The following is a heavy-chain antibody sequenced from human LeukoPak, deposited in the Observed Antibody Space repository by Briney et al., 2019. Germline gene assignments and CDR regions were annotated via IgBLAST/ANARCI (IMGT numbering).Heavy chain of an antibody. CDR2: INPNSGGA. CDR1: GYTFTGYY. Sequence: GASVKVSCKASGYTFTGYYMHWVRQAPGQGLEWMGWINPNSGGANYAQKFQGRVTMTRDTSISTAYMELSRLRSDDTAVYYRARDGSMVRGVMDNYYYGMDVWGQGTTVTVSS. V-gene: IGHV1-2*02. J-gene: IGHJ6*02. CDR3: ARDGSMVRGVMDNYYYGMDV. D-gene: IGHD3-10*01.